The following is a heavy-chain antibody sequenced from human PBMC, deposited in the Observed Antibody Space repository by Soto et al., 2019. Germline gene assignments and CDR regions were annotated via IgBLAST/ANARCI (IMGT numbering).Heavy chain of an antibody. CDR3: ARNRGGRLGYCSSTSCYNWFDP. CDR2: IYHSGST. D-gene: IGHD2-2*01. V-gene: IGHV4-38-2*01. Sequence: SETLSLTCAVSGYSISSGYYWGWIRQPPGKGLEWIGSIYHSGSTYYNPSLKSRVTISVDTSKNQFSLKLSSVTAADTAVYYCARNRGGRLGYCSSTSCYNWFDPWGQGTLVTVSS. CDR1: GYSISSGYY. J-gene: IGHJ5*02.